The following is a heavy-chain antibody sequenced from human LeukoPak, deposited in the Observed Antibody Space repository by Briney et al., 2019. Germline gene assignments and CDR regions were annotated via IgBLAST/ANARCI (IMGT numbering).Heavy chain of an antibody. CDR3: ARTRGYSGYDLVY. Sequence: ASVKVSCKASGYTFTSYGISWVRQAPGQGLEWMGWISAYNGNTNYAQKLQGRVTITRDTSASIAYMELSSLRSEDMAVYYCARTRGYSGYDLVYWGQGTLVTVSS. CDR1: GYTFTSYG. CDR2: ISAYNGNT. D-gene: IGHD5-12*01. V-gene: IGHV1-18*03. J-gene: IGHJ4*02.